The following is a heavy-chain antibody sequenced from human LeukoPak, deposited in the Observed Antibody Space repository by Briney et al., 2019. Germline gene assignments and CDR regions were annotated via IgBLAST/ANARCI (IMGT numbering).Heavy chain of an antibody. CDR3: AKDAGVGSSSQSYYWYIDV. Sequence: GGSLRLSCAASGFTFGDYAMHWVRQAPGKGLEWVSSISWSSGHIGYADSVKGRFTTSRDNTKNFLYLQMNCLRAEDTAFYFCAKDAGVGSSSQSYYWYIDVWGKGATVIVSS. CDR2: ISWSSGHI. D-gene: IGHD6-6*01. V-gene: IGHV3-9*01. J-gene: IGHJ6*03. CDR1: GFTFGDYA.